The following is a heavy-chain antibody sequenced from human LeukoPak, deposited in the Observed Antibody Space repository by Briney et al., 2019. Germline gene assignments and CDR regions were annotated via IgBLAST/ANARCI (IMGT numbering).Heavy chain of an antibody. CDR3: ARDGYCSSTSCPDQYYYYMDV. CDR2: IIPIFGTA. D-gene: IGHD2-2*03. J-gene: IGHJ6*03. Sequence: SVKVSRKASGGTFSSYAISWVRQAPGQGLEWMGGIIPIFGTANYAQKFQGRVTITADESTSTAYMELSSLRSEDTAVYYCARDGYCSSTSCPDQYYYYMDVWGKGTTVTVSS. V-gene: IGHV1-69*13. CDR1: GGTFSSYA.